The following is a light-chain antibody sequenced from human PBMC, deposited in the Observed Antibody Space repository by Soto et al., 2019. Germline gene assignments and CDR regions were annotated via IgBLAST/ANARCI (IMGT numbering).Light chain of an antibody. CDR1: QSISNW. Sequence: DIQMIQSPSTLSASVGDTVTITCRASQSISNWLAWYQQRPGKAPNLLIYKASSLEGGVPSRFSGSGSGTDFTLTISSLQPDDFATYYCQQYNTYPWTFGQGTRVE. CDR2: KAS. CDR3: QQYNTYPWT. J-gene: IGKJ1*01. V-gene: IGKV1-5*03.